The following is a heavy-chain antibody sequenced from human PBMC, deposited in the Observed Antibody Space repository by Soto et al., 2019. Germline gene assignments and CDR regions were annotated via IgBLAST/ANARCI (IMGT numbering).Heavy chain of an antibody. V-gene: IGHV3-7*04. CDR2: IKQDGSEK. CDR3: VRGITIFGVVDYNFDY. CDR1: GFTFSSYW. Sequence: VQLVESGGGLVQPGGSLRLSCAASGFTFSSYWMSWVRQAPGKGLEWVANIKQDGSEKYYVDSVKGRFTISRDNAKNSLYLQMNSLRADATAVHYSVRGITIFGVVDYNFDYWGQGTLVTVSS. D-gene: IGHD3-3*01. J-gene: IGHJ4*02.